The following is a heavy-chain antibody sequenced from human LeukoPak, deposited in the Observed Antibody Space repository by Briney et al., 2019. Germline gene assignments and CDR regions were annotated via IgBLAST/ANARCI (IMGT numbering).Heavy chain of an antibody. J-gene: IGHJ5*02. V-gene: IGHV4-59*11. CDR1: RGSISGHS. CDR2: IYYSGDT. CDR3: VRGPYGASISKWFDP. Sequence: SETLSLTCTVSRGSISGHSWSWIRQSPGGGLEWIGYIYYSGDTAYNPSLRSRVTLSVDTSKNQFSLQLRSVTTADTAAYYCVRGPYGASISKWFDPWGQGTQVIVSP. D-gene: IGHD4/OR15-4a*01.